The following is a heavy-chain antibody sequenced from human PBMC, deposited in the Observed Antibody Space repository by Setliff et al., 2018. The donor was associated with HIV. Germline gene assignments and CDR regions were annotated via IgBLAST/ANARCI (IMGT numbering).Heavy chain of an antibody. CDR3: VRAPRYSGGLFYYYYMDI. CDR2: ISSSSSYI. Sequence: LRLSCVTSGFNFANAWMSWVRQAPGKGLEWVSSISSSSSYIYYADSVKGRFTISRDNAKNSLYLQMSSLRVDDTAVYYCVRAPRYSGGLFYYYYMDIWGTGTAVTVSS. D-gene: IGHD2-15*01. CDR1: GFNFANAW. J-gene: IGHJ6*03. V-gene: IGHV3-21*01.